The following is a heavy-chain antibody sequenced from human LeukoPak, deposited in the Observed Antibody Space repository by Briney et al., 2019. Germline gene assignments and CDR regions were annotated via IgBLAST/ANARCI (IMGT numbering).Heavy chain of an antibody. J-gene: IGHJ5*02. V-gene: IGHV4-34*01. D-gene: IGHD1-26*01. CDR1: IDSFSNYH. CDR3: ARGQGATVPQVGKNWFDP. CDR2: VNESGGT. Sequence: PSETLSLTCAVYIDSFSNYHWNWIRQTPAKGLEWIGEVNESGGTNISPSLRSRVILSVDTSKNQFSLKLISVTVADTAVYYCARGQGATVPQVGKNWFDPWGQGTRVTVSS.